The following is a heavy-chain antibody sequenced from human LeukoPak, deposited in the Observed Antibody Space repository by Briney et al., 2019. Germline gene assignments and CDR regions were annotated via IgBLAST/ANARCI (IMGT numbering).Heavy chain of an antibody. Sequence: VASVKVSCKASGYTFSNYGISWVRQAPGRGLEWVGWISAYNGNTHYAQKVQGRVTMTTDTSTSTAYMELRSLRSDDTAVYYCARHYDSSGHYNYNMDVWGQGTTVTVSS. CDR3: ARHYDSSGHYNYNMDV. CDR2: ISAYNGNT. CDR1: GYTFSNYG. D-gene: IGHD3-22*01. V-gene: IGHV1-18*01. J-gene: IGHJ6*02.